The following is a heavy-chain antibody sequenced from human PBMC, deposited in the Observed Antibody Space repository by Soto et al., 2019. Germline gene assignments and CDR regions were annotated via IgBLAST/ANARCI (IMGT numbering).Heavy chain of an antibody. D-gene: IGHD5-12*01. CDR3: ARKYSGYNWRFDY. V-gene: IGHV4-31*03. CDR2: ILHRGIT. J-gene: IGHJ4*02. Sequence: QVQLQESGPGLVKPSQTLSLTCTVSGFSTSGGGYYWTWIRQHPVKGLEWIGDILHRGITYYSPSLKSRVNMSVDTSKNQFSLNLTSVTAADTAVYYCARKYSGYNWRFDYWGQGILVTVSS. CDR1: GFSTSGGGYY.